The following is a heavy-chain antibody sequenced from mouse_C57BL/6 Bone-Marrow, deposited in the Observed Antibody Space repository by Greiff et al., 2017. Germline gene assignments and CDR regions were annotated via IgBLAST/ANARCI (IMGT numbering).Heavy chain of an antibody. CDR1: GYTFTSYW. CDR2: IAPSDSYT. Sequence: VKLQQSGAELVKPGASVKLSCKASGYTFTSYWMQWVKQRPGKGLEWIGEIAPSDSYTNYNQKVKGKATLTVDKSSSTAYMQLSSLTSEDSAVDSCASDGYFAWFAYWGQGTLVTVSA. V-gene: IGHV1-50*01. D-gene: IGHD2-3*01. J-gene: IGHJ3*01. CDR3: ASDGYFAWFAY.